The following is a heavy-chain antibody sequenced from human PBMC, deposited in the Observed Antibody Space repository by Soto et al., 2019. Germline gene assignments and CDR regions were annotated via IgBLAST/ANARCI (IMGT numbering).Heavy chain of an antibody. J-gene: IGHJ5*02. D-gene: IGHD5-18*01. Sequence: SGPTLVNPTQTLTLTCAFSGFSLSTSGVGVGWIRQPPGKALEWLALIYWNDDKRYSPSLKSRLTITKDTSKNQVVLTMTNMDPVDTVTYYCAHRMVHLWLDPNWFDPWGQGTLVTVSS. CDR3: AHRMVHLWLDPNWFDP. CDR1: GFSLSTSGVG. V-gene: IGHV2-5*01. CDR2: IYWNDDK.